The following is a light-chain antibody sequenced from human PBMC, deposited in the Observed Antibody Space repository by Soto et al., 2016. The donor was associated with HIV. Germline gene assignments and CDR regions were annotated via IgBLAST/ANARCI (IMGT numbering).Light chain of an antibody. Sequence: DIQMTQSPSSLSASVGDRVTITCRASQGISSYLAWYQQQPGKAPKLLIYAVSILQSGVPSRFSGSGSGTEFTLTISSLQPEDFATYYCQQSGTFGQGTKL. J-gene: IGKJ2*01. CDR2: AVS. CDR3: QQSGT. V-gene: IGKV1-9*01. CDR1: QGISSY.